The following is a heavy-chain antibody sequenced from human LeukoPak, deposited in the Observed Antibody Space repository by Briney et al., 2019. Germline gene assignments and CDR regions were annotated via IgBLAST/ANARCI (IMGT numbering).Heavy chain of an antibody. J-gene: IGHJ4*02. CDR2: ISGSGGST. CDR3: AKAGENLYDFWSGYYRGSAFDY. V-gene: IGHV3-23*01. CDR1: GFTFDDYA. Sequence: GRSLRLSCAASGFTFDDYAMSWVRQAPGKGLEWVSAISGSGGSTYYADSVKGRFTISRDNSKNTLYLQMNSLRAEDTAVYYCAKAGENLYDFWSGYYRGSAFDYWGQGTLVTVSS. D-gene: IGHD3-3*01.